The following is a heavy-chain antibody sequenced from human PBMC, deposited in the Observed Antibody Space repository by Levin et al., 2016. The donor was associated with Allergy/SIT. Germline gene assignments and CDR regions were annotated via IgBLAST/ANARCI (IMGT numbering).Heavy chain of an antibody. CDR1: EFTFRSFW. D-gene: IGHD3-10*01. CDR2: ISDDGSSK. J-gene: IGHJ5*02. V-gene: IGHV3-30*18. CDR3: AKELYGSGSFYNRPFDH. Sequence: GGSLRLSCAASEFTFRSFWMNWVRQAPGKGLEWVAVISDDGSSKYYADSVKGRFSISRDNSKSTLYLQMNSLRPDDTAVYHCAKELYGSGSFYNRPFDHWGPGTLVTLSS.